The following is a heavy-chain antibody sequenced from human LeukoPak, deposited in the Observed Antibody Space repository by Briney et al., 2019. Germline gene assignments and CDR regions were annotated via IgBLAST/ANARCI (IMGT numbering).Heavy chain of an antibody. D-gene: IGHD1-26*01. CDR1: GYTFTSYY. CDR3: ARWQSGTTDPVYSGSYHPFDY. Sequence: ASVKVSCKASGYTFTSYYMHWVRQAPGQGLEWMGIINPSGGSTSYVQKFQGRVTMTRDTSTSTVYMELSSLRSEDTAVYYCARWQSGTTDPVYSGSYHPFDYWGQGTLVTVSS. J-gene: IGHJ4*02. CDR2: INPSGGST. V-gene: IGHV1-46*01.